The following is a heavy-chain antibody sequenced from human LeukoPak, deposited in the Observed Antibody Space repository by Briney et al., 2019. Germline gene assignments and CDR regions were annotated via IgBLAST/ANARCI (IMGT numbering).Heavy chain of an antibody. V-gene: IGHV1-2*02. J-gene: IGHJ4*02. CDR2: INPNSGGT. D-gene: IGHD3-22*01. CDR1: GYTFTGYY. Sequence: GASVKVSCKASGYTFTGYYMHWVRQAPGQGLEWMGWINPNSGGTNYAQKFQGRVTMTRDTSISTAYMELSRLRSEDTAVYYCARGQRYYYDSSGYYRTNIDYWGQGTLVTVSS. CDR3: ARGQRYYYDSSGYYRTNIDY.